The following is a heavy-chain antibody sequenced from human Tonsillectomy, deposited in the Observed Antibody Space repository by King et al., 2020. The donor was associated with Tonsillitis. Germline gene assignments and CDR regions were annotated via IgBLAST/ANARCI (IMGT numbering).Heavy chain of an antibody. CDR3: ARGMTTVTTGSRLGYFDY. V-gene: IGHV3-48*02. Sequence: VQLVESGGGLVQPGGSLRLSCAASGFTFSSYSMNWVRQAPGKGLEWVSYISSSSSTIYYADSVKGRFTISRDNAKNSLYLQMNSLRDEDTAVYYCARGMTTVTTGSRLGYFDYWGQGTLVTVSS. J-gene: IGHJ4*02. CDR1: GFTFSSYS. CDR2: ISSSSSTI. D-gene: IGHD4-17*01.